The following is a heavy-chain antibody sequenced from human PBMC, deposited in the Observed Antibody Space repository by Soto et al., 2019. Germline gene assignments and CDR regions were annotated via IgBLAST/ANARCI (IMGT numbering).Heavy chain of an antibody. V-gene: IGHV1-69*08. D-gene: IGHD2-15*01. J-gene: IGHJ4*02. CDR3: ARDCSGGSCPAEFDY. CDR2: IIPILGIA. CDR1: GGTFSSYT. Sequence: QVQLVQSGAEVKKPGSSVKVCCKASGGTFSSYTISWVRQAPGQGLEWMGRIIPILGIANYAQKFQGRVTITADKSTSTAYMELSSLRSEDTAVYYCARDCSGGSCPAEFDYWGQGTLVTVSS.